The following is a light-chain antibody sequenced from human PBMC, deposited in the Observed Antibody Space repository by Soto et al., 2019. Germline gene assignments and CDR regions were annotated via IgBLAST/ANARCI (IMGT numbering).Light chain of an antibody. Sequence: ALTQSPGTLSSSPGERATLSCRASQSVSSNYLAWYQQKPGQAPRVLIYGASSRTTGIPDRFSGSGSGTDFTLTISRLEPEDFAVYYCQQYHNSPLTFGQGTKVDIK. V-gene: IGKV3-20*01. CDR1: QSVSSNY. CDR3: QQYHNSPLT. J-gene: IGKJ1*01. CDR2: GAS.